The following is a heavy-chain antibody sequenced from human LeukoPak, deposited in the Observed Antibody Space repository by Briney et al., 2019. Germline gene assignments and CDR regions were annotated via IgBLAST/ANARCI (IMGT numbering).Heavy chain of an antibody. CDR3: AANLVAPGRGRDY. J-gene: IGHJ4*02. CDR2: ITISGVST. V-gene: IGHV3-23*01. CDR1: GFTFNSCG. Sequence: PGGSLRLSCAASGFTFNSCGMNWVRQAPGKGLEWVSSITISGVSTHYADSMKGRFTISRDNAKNTLYLQMNSLRAEDTAVYFCAANLVAPGRGRDYWGQGTLVTVSS. D-gene: IGHD2-15*01.